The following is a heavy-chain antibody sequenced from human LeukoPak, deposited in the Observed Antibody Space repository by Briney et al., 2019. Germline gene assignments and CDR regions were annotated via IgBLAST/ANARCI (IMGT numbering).Heavy chain of an antibody. CDR1: GGSVSSDS. D-gene: IGHD3-10*01. Sequence: PSETLSLTCTVSGGSVSSDSWIWIRQPPGKGLEWIGYIYNTGSSNHNPSLKNRVTISFDKSKSQLSLNLSSVTAADTAIYYCARHGKMNLVRGAFWYFDLWGRGTLVTVSS. CDR3: ARHGKMNLVRGAFWYFDL. CDR2: IYNTGSS. J-gene: IGHJ2*01. V-gene: IGHV4-59*08.